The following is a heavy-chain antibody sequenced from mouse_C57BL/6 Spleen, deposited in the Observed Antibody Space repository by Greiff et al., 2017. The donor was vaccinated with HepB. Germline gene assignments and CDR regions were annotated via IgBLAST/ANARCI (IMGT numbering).Heavy chain of an antibody. Sequence: QVQLQQPGAELVMPGASVKLSCKASGYTFTSYWMHWVKQRPGQGLEWIGEIDPSDSYTNYNQKFKGKSTLTVDKSSSTASMQLSSLTSDDSAVYYCARATTVVATDYWGQGTTLTVSS. CDR1: GYTFTSYW. V-gene: IGHV1-69*01. CDR3: ARATTVVATDY. CDR2: IDPSDSYT. D-gene: IGHD1-1*01. J-gene: IGHJ2*01.